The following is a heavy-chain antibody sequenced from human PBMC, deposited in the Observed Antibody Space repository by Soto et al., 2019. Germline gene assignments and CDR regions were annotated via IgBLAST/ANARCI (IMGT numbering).Heavy chain of an antibody. CDR1: GYTLTELS. CDR3: ATILFLRYSSGWMGAY. J-gene: IGHJ4*02. V-gene: IGHV1-24*01. CDR2: FDPEDGET. D-gene: IGHD6-19*01. Sequence: ASVKVSSKVSGYTLTELSMHWVRQAPGKGLEWMGGFDPEDGETIYAQKFQGRVTMTEDTSTDTAYMELSSLRSEDTAVYYCATILFLRYSSGWMGAYWGQGTLVTVSS.